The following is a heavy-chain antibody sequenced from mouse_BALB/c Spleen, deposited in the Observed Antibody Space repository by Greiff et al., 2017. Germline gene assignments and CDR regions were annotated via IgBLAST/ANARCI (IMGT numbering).Heavy chain of an antibody. J-gene: IGHJ4*01. CDR2: ISDGGSYT. V-gene: IGHV5-4*02. Sequence: EVQGVESGGGLVKPGGSLKLSCAASGFTFSDYYMYWVRQTPEKRLEWVATISDGGSYTYYPDSVKGRFTISRDNAKNNLYLQMSSLKSEDTAMYYCARAYYGNYAYAMDYWGQGTSVTVSS. CDR1: GFTFSDYY. CDR3: ARAYYGNYAYAMDY. D-gene: IGHD2-10*01.